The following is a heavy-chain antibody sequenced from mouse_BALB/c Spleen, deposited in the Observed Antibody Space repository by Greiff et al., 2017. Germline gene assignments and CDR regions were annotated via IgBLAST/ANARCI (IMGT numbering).Heavy chain of an antibody. Sequence: EVQLQESGPGLVKPSQSLSLTCTVTGYSITSDYAWNWIRQFPGNKLEWMGYISYSGSTSYNPSLKSRISITRDTSKNQFFLQLNSVTTEDTATYYCARDYYKGAMDYWGQGTSVTVSS. J-gene: IGHJ4*01. CDR3: ARDYYKGAMDY. V-gene: IGHV3-2*02. CDR1: GYSITSDYA. D-gene: IGHD1-1*02. CDR2: ISYSGST.